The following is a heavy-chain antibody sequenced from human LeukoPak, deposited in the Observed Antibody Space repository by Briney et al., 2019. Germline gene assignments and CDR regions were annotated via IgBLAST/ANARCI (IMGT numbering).Heavy chain of an antibody. J-gene: IGHJ4*02. V-gene: IGHV3-73*01. CDR1: GFTFSGSA. Sequence: GGSLRLSCAASGFTFSGSALHWVRQASGKGLEWVGRIRSTANGYATAYAASVKGRFTISRDDSKNTLYLQMNSLKTEDTAVYYCTTESPRPSLADRWRRSDYWGQGTLVTVSS. CDR3: TTESPRPSLADRWRRSDY. CDR2: IRSTANGYAT. D-gene: IGHD5-24*01.